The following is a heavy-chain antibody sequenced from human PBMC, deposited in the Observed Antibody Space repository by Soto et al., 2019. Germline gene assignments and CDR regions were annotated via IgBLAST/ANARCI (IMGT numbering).Heavy chain of an antibody. J-gene: IGHJ4*02. CDR2: ISHEGSNR. CDR1: GFTFEYYD. V-gene: IGHV3-33*01. D-gene: IGHD3-10*01. Sequence: QVQLVESGGGVVQPGRSLRLSCAASGFTFEYYDMHWVRQAPGKGLDWVALISHEGSNRFYAASVKGRFTISRDNSKNTLFLQMNSLRAEDTAVYYCARDGTMVRGVTSATFDYWGQGALVTVSS. CDR3: ARDGTMVRGVTSATFDY.